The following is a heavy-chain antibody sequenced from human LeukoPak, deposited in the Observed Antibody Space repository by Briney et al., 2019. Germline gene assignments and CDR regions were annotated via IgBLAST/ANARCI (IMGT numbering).Heavy chain of an antibody. Sequence: ASVKVSCKASGYTFTSYDINWVRQATGQGLEWMGWMNPNSGNTGYAQKFQGRVTMTRNTSISTAYMELSSLRSEDTAVYYCASERYCSSTSCYRDAFDIWGQGTMVTVSS. J-gene: IGHJ3*02. D-gene: IGHD2-2*02. CDR2: MNPNSGNT. CDR3: ASERYCSSTSCYRDAFDI. V-gene: IGHV1-8*01. CDR1: GYTFTSYD.